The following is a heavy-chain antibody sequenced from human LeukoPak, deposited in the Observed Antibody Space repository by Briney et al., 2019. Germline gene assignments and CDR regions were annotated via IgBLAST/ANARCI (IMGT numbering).Heavy chain of an antibody. CDR1: GFTFSSYS. Sequence: GGSLRLSCAASGFTFSSYSINWVRQAPGKGLEWVAVIYSGGSTYYADSVKGRFTIFRDNSKNMLYLQMNSLRAEDTAVYYCARGTWFDPWGQGTRVTVSS. CDR2: IYSGGST. J-gene: IGHJ5*02. CDR3: ARGTWFDP. V-gene: IGHV3-53*01.